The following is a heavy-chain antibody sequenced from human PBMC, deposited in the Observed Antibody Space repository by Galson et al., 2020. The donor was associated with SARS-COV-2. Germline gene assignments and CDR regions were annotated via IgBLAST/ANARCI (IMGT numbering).Heavy chain of an antibody. J-gene: IGHJ4*02. Sequence: GGIIPIFGTANYAQKFQGRVTITADKSTSTAYMELSSLRSEDTAVYYCARGESPNDHYDFWSGYYRYDYWGQGTLVTVSS. CDR2: IIPIFGTA. V-gene: IGHV1-69*06. CDR3: ARGESPNDHYDFWSGYYRYDY. D-gene: IGHD3-3*01.